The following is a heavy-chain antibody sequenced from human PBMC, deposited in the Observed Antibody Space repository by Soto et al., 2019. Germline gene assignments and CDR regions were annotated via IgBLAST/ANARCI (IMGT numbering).Heavy chain of an antibody. CDR1: GGSISKFY. V-gene: IGHV4-4*07. J-gene: IGHJ5*02. Sequence: QVQLQESGPGLVKPSETLSLSCSVSGGSISKFYWSWIRKTAGKGLEWMGRVYATGTTDYNPSLRSRVSMSVDISTKTLSLRLTSVPAADTGVYYCVRDGSKTLREWFDPWGQGKLVTVSS. CDR2: VYATGTT. CDR3: VRDGSKTLREWFDP.